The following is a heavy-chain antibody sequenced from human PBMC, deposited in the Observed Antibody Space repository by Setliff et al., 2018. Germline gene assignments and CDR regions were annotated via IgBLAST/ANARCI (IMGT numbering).Heavy chain of an antibody. J-gene: IGHJ5*02. CDR1: GYTFSNYW. Sequence: GESLKISCKASGYTFSNYWIAWVRQMPGKGLEWMGITYPGDSDTRYSPSFQGQVTISADKFISTAYLRWSSLQASDTAMYYCGGRGGVVVPNWCGPWDKQTLVRVSS. CDR3: GGRGGVVVPNWCGP. D-gene: IGHD2-2*01. CDR2: TYPGDSDT. V-gene: IGHV5-51*01.